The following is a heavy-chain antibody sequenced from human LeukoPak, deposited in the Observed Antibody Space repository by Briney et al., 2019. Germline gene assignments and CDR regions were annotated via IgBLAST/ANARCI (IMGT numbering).Heavy chain of an antibody. V-gene: IGHV1-2*02. Sequence: ASVNVSCKASGYTFTGYYMHWVRQAPGQGLEWMGWINPNSGGTNYAQKFQGRVTMTRDTSISTAYMELSMLRFDDTAVYYCARGVLRYFDWLLSPEPNWFDPWGQGTLVTVSS. CDR3: ARGVLRYFDWLLSPEPNWFDP. D-gene: IGHD3-9*01. CDR1: GYTFTGYY. CDR2: INPNSGGT. J-gene: IGHJ5*02.